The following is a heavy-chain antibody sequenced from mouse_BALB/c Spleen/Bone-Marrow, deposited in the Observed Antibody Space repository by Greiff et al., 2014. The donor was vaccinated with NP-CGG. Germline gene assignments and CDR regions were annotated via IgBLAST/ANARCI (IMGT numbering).Heavy chain of an antibody. J-gene: IGHJ4*01. CDR2: ISDGGTYT. V-gene: IGHV5-4*02. CDR1: GFTFSDYY. D-gene: IGHD2-10*02. CDR3: TRSGKRYGAMDY. Sequence: EVQVVESGGGLVKPGGSLKLSCAASGFTFSDYYMYWVRQTPEKGLEWVATISDGGTYTFYPDSVKGRFTISRDNAKNNLYLQMSSLQSEDTAMYYCTRSGKRYGAMDYWGQGTSVTVSS.